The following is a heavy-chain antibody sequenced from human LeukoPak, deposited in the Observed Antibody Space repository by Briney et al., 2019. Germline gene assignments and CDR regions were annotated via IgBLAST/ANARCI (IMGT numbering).Heavy chain of an antibody. D-gene: IGHD4-17*01. CDR3: ANPGDYIESQPYGMDV. J-gene: IGHJ6*02. V-gene: IGHV3-23*01. CDR1: GFTFSSYA. Sequence: GGSLRLSCAASGFTFSSYAMSWVRQAPGKGLEWVSAISGSGGSTYYADSVKGRFTISRDNSKNTLYLQMNSLRAEDTAVYYCANPGDYIESQPYGMDVWGQGTTVTVSS. CDR2: ISGSGGST.